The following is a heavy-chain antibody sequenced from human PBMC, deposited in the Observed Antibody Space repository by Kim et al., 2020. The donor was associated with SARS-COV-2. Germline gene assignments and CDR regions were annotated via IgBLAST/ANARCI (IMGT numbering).Heavy chain of an antibody. V-gene: IGHV3-21*01. Sequence: GGSLRLSCAASGFTFSSYSMNWVRQAPGKGLEWVSSISSSSSYIYYADSVKGRFTISRDNAKNSLYLQMNSLRAEDTAVYYCAREDMWVAGTSWNYYYGMDVWGQWTTVTVSS. CDR3: AREDMWVAGTSWNYYYGMDV. CDR2: ISSSSSYI. D-gene: IGHD6-19*01. J-gene: IGHJ6*02. CDR1: GFTFSSYS.